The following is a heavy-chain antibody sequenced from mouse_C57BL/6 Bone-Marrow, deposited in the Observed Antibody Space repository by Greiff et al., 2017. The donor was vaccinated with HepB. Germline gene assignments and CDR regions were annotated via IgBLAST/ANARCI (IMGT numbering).Heavy chain of an antibody. CDR2: IDPSDSET. Sequence: QVQLQQPGAELVRPGSSVKLSCKASGYTFTSYWMHWVKQRPIQGLEWIGNIDPSDSETHYNQKFKDKATLTVDKSSSTAYMQLSSLTSEDSAVYDCARGDGIYYYGSSWEWYFDVWGTGTTVTVSS. D-gene: IGHD1-1*01. CDR1: GYTFTSYW. V-gene: IGHV1-52*01. CDR3: ARGDGIYYYGSSWEWYFDV. J-gene: IGHJ1*03.